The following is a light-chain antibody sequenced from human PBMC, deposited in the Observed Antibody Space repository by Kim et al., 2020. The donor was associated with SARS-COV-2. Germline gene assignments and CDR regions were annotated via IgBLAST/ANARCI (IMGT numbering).Light chain of an antibody. V-gene: IGLV3-19*01. CDR1: SLRNYY. CDR2: GKN. J-gene: IGLJ3*02. CDR3: NSRDSSGNHWV. Sequence: ALGQTVRITCQGDSLRNYYASWYQQQPGQAPVLVIYGKNNRPSGIPDRFSGSSSGNTASLTITGAQAEDEADYYCNSRDSSGNHWVFGGGTQLTVL.